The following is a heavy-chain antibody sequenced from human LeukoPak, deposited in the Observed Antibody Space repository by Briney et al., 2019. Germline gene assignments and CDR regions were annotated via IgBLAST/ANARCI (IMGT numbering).Heavy chain of an antibody. Sequence: GGSLRLSCAASGFTFSSYEMNWVRQAPGKGLEWVSYILNSGTTTYYADSVKGRFTISRDNAKNSLYLQMNSLRAEDTGVYYCARDPPDYWGQGILVTVTS. V-gene: IGHV3-48*03. CDR2: ILNSGTTT. J-gene: IGHJ4*02. CDR1: GFTFSSYE. CDR3: ARDPPDY.